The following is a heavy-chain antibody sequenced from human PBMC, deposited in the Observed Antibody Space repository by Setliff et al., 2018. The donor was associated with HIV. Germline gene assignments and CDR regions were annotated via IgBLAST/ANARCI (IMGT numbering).Heavy chain of an antibody. V-gene: IGHV3-21*01. CDR1: GFTFTDYT. Sequence: GGSLRLSCAASGFTFTDYTMNWVRQAPGKGLEWVSSITSGSTYVNYADSVKGRFSISRDNSKNSLYLQMISLRAEDTALYYCARQGNWEFDYWGQGTLV. CDR2: ITSGSTYV. J-gene: IGHJ4*02. D-gene: IGHD7-27*01. CDR3: ARQGNWEFDY.